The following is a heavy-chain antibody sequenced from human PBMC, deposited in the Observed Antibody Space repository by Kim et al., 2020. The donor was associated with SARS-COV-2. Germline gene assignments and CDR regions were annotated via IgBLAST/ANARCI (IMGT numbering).Heavy chain of an antibody. CDR3: AKVFGGYCSGGSCSYYYGMDV. Sequence: GGSLRLSCAASGFTFSSYGMHWVRQAPGKGLEWVAVISYDGSNKYYADSVKGRFTISRDNSKNTLYLQMNSLRAEDTAVYYCAKVFGGYCSGGSCSYYYGMDVWGQGTTVTVSS. CDR1: GFTFSSYG. D-gene: IGHD2-15*01. V-gene: IGHV3-30*18. J-gene: IGHJ6*02. CDR2: ISYDGSNK.